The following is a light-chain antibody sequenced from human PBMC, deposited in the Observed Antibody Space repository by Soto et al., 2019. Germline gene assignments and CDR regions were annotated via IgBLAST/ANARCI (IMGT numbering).Light chain of an antibody. V-gene: IGKV3-20*01. Sequence: EIVLTQSPGTLSLSAGERATLSGRASQSVSSSNLAWYQQKPGQAPRLLIFDASRRATGAPDRFSGSGSGTDFTLTISRLEPDDFAVYYCQQYGSSPPVTFGGGTKVEIK. J-gene: IGKJ4*01. CDR3: QQYGSSPPVT. CDR2: DAS. CDR1: QSVSSSN.